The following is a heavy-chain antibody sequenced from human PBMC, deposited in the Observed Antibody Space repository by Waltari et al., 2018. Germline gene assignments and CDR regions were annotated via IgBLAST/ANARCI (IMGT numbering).Heavy chain of an antibody. V-gene: IGHV3-30*02. D-gene: IGHD6-13*01. Sequence: QVQLVESGGGVVQPGGSLRLSCAASGFTFSSYGMHWVRQAPGKGPEWVAFIRYYGSNKYYADSVKGRFTISRDNSKNTLYLQMNSLRAEDTAVYYCAKSVPLAAAYDYWGQGTLVTVSS. CDR3: AKSVPLAAAYDY. CDR2: IRYYGSNK. CDR1: GFTFSSYG. J-gene: IGHJ4*02.